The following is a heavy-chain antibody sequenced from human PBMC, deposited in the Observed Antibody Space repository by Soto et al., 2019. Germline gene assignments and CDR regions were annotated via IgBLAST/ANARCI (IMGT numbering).Heavy chain of an antibody. CDR1: GYTFTGYY. CDR2: INPNSGGT. V-gene: IGHV1-2*02. Sequence: ASVKVSCKASGYTFTGYYMHWVRQAPGQGLEWMGWINPNSGGTNYAQKFQGRVTMTRDTSISTAYMEPSRLRSDDTAVYYCAEWYSSSSRFDPWGQGTLVTVSS. CDR3: AEWYSSSSRFDP. D-gene: IGHD6-6*01. J-gene: IGHJ5*02.